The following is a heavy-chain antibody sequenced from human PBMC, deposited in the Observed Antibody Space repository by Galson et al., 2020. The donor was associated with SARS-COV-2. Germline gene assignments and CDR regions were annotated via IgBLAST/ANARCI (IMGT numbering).Heavy chain of an antibody. CDR3: AHWTYYYDSSGYSTKSRIRLVDY. CDR1: GFSLSTSGVG. CDR2: IYWDDDK. V-gene: IGHV2-5*02. D-gene: IGHD3-22*01. Sequence: SGPTLVKPTQTLTLTCTFTGFSLSTSGVGVGWIRQPPGKALEWLALIYWDDDKRYSPSLKSRLTITKDTSKNQVVLTMTNMDPVDTATYYCAHWTYYYDSSGYSTKSRIRLVDYWGQGTLVTVSS. J-gene: IGHJ4*02.